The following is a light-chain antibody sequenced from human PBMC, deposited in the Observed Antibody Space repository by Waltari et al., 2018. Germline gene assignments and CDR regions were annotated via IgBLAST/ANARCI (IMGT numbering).Light chain of an antibody. CDR2: KVT. J-gene: IGLJ1*01. Sequence: QSALTQPPSVSGSPGQSVTLSCTGTSSDVDNNDRVSWYQLAPGTAPKLLIYKVTNRPSGVPARFSGSKSGNTASLTISGLQAEDEADYYCGIYIGSPTFVFGSSSYVFGTGTRVTVL. CDR3: GIYIGSPTFVFGSSSYV. CDR1: SSDVDNNDR. V-gene: IGLV2-18*01.